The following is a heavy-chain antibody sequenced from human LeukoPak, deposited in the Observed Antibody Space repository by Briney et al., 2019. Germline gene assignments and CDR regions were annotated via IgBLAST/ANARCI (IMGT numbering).Heavy chain of an antibody. D-gene: IGHD2-15*01. Sequence: PGGSLRLSCAASGFTFSSYGMNWVRQAPGKGLEWVSAISGRTSSTYYADSVKGRFTISRGNSKNTLYLQMNNLRVEDTALYYCAKWGCSGGNCYPFDFWGQGTLVTVSS. CDR1: GFTFSSYG. J-gene: IGHJ4*02. V-gene: IGHV3-23*01. CDR3: AKWGCSGGNCYPFDF. CDR2: ISGRTSST.